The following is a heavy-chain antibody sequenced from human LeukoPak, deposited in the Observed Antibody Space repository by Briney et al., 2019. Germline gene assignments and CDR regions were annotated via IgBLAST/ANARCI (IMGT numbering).Heavy chain of an antibody. CDR3: ARNLATRGYGMDV. V-gene: IGHV4-30-2*01. CDR2: IYHSGST. CDR1: GGSISSGDYS. J-gene: IGHJ6*02. Sequence: SQTLSLTCTVSGGSISSGDYSWSWIRQPPGKGLEWIGYIYHSGSTYYNPSLKSRVTISVDRSKNQFSLKLSSVTAADTAVYYCARNLATRGYGMDVWGQGTTVTVSS. D-gene: IGHD5-12*01.